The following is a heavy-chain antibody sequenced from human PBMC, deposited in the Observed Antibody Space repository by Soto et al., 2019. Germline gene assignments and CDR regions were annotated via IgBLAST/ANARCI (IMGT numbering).Heavy chain of an antibody. V-gene: IGHV4-61*01. CDR3: ARGSGSYYAY. Sequence: QVQLQESGPGLVKPSETLSLTCTVSGASVSSGNYYWSWIRQPPGKGLECIGYISYSGSTNYNPSRKSRVTISTDTSKTQCSLKVSSVTAADTAVYYCARGSGSYYAYWGQGTLVTVSS. CDR2: ISYSGST. J-gene: IGHJ4*02. CDR1: GASVSSGNYY. D-gene: IGHD1-26*01.